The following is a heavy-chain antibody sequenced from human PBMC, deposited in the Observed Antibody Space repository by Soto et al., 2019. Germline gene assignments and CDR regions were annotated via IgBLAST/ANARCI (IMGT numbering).Heavy chain of an antibody. CDR3: ARVWNTVTTSYYYYYMDV. D-gene: IGHD4-4*01. CDR2: IYDSETT. J-gene: IGHJ6*03. V-gene: IGHV4-31*03. Sequence: ASETLSLTCTVSGDSVSGGGYYWYWTRQHTGRGLEWIGYIYDSETTYYNPSLKSRVTISVDTSKNQFSLKLSSVTAADTAVYYCARVWNTVTTSYYYYYMDVWGKGTTVTVSS. CDR1: GDSVSGGGYY.